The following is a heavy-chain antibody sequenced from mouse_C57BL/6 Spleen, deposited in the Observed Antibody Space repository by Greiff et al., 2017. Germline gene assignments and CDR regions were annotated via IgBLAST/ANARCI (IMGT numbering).Heavy chain of an antibody. J-gene: IGHJ2*01. Sequence: EVQLQESEGGLVQPGSSMKLSCTASGFTFSDYYMAWVRQVPEKGLEWVANINYDGSSTYYLDSLKSRFIISRDNAKNILYLQMSSLKSEDTATYYCARYGNYVPYYFDYWGQGTTLTVSS. D-gene: IGHD2-1*01. V-gene: IGHV5-16*01. CDR2: INYDGSST. CDR1: GFTFSDYY. CDR3: ARYGNYVPYYFDY.